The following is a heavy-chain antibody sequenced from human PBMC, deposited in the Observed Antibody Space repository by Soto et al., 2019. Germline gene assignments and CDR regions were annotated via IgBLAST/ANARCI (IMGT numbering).Heavy chain of an antibody. D-gene: IGHD3-10*01. CDR1: GFSFIKYA. V-gene: IGHV3-23*01. Sequence: PWGSLRLSCKASGFSFIKYAIIFCRHSPGKGLEWVSGLSGSGGSTSSADSVKGRFAISRDNSRNTLYLQMNSLRDGDTAIYYCARGFSAGKGSPPDYWGQGTLVTVSS. CDR3: ARGFSAGKGSPPDY. CDR2: LSGSGGST. J-gene: IGHJ4*02.